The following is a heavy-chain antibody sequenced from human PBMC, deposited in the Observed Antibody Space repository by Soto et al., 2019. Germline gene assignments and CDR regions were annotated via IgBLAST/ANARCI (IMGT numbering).Heavy chain of an antibody. CDR3: AKSSDKAHYSVMDV. Sequence: GGSLRLSCAASGFTFSTYAMNWVRQAPGKGLEWVAGINSSGGDTYYADSVKGRFTLSRDNSKDKLYLKMNSLRAEDTAIYYRAKSSDKAHYSVMDVWGQGTKATGAS. J-gene: IGHJ6*02. V-gene: IGHV3-23*01. CDR2: INSSGGDT. CDR1: GFTFSTYA. D-gene: IGHD3-22*01.